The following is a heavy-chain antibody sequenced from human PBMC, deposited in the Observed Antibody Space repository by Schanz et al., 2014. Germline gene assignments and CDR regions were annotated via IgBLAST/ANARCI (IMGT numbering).Heavy chain of an antibody. CDR1: GGSVSSGGDY. J-gene: IGHJ4*02. CDR3: ARAHGNNWYGKGLDY. CDR2: ISYSGST. V-gene: IGHV4-31*03. Sequence: QVQLQESGPGLVKPSQTLSLTCTVSGGSVSSGGDYWSWIRQHPGKGLEWIGFISYSGSTYYNPSRKSRVTISVDTSKNQFSLNLSSATAADTAVYFCARAHGNNWYGKGLDYWGQGTQVTVSS. D-gene: IGHD1-1*01.